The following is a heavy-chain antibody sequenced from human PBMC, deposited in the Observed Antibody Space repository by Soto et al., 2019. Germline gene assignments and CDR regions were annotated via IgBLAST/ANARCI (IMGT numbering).Heavy chain of an antibody. D-gene: IGHD2-21*02. CDR2: IYWDDDK. V-gene: IGHV2-5*02. CDR3: VHSRCGGDCLQSYSSHYYYGMDV. J-gene: IGHJ6*02. Sequence: QITLKESGPTLVRPTQTLTLTCTFSGFSLSTGGVGVGWIRQPPGKALEWLALIYWDDDKRYSPSLKSRVTITKDTSQNQVVLTMTNMDPVDTATYYCVHSRCGGDCLQSYSSHYYYGMDVWGQGTTVTVSS. CDR1: GFSLSTGGVG.